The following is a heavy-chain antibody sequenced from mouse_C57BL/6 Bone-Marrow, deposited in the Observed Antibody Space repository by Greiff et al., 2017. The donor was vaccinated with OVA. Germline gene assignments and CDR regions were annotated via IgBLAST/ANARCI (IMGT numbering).Heavy chain of an antibody. J-gene: IGHJ4*01. Sequence: EVKLEESGGGLVQPTGSLKLSCAASGFTFNTYAMHWVRQAPGKGLEWVARIRSKRSTYATYYDASVKDSFPISRDDSQSMLYLQMNNRKTEDTAMYDRVRQELGHYYAMDYWGQGTSVTVSS. V-gene: IGHV10-3*01. D-gene: IGHD4-1*01. CDR3: VRQELGHYYAMDY. CDR1: GFTFNTYA. CDR2: IRSKRSTYAT.